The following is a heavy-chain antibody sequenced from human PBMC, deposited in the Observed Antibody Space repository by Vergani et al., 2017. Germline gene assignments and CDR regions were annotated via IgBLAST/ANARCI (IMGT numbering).Heavy chain of an antibody. CDR3: ALAESSTSCINSVCITPETGSWFDP. Sequence: QMQLVQSGAEVKKTGSSVKVSCKASGYTFTYRYLHWVRQAPGQALEWIGCITPFNGNTNYAQKFQDRVTITRDRSMSTAYMELSSLRSEDTAMYYCALAESSTSCINSVCITPETGSWFDPWGQGTLVTVSS. J-gene: IGHJ5*02. V-gene: IGHV1-45*02. CDR2: ITPFNGNT. D-gene: IGHD2-2*01. CDR1: GYTFTYRY.